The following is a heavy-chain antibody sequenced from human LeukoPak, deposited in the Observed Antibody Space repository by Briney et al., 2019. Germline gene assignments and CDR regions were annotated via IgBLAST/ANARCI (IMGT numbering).Heavy chain of an antibody. CDR1: GGSITSSY. Sequence: SETLSLTCTVSGGSITSSYWSWLRQPPGKGLQWIGYFYYSGATNYNPSLKSRVTISVDTSKTQLSLKMTSMTAADTAVYYCARASGYSYPYYYGMDVWGQGTTVTVSS. J-gene: IGHJ6*02. V-gene: IGHV4-59*08. CDR3: ARASGYSYPYYYGMDV. CDR2: FYYSGAT. D-gene: IGHD5-18*01.